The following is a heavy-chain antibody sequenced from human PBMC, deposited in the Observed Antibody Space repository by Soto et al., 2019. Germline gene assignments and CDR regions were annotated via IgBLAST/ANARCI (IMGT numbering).Heavy chain of an antibody. Sequence: ASVKVSCKASGYTFTSYGISWVRQAPGQGLEWMGWISAYNGNTNYAQKLQGRVTMTTDTSTSTAYMELRSLRSDDTAVYYCARLDRKLTTYYYDSNGYNYWGQGTLVTVSS. CDR3: ARLDRKLTTYYYDSNGYNY. CDR2: ISAYNGNT. CDR1: GYTFTSYG. J-gene: IGHJ4*02. V-gene: IGHV1-18*04. D-gene: IGHD3-22*01.